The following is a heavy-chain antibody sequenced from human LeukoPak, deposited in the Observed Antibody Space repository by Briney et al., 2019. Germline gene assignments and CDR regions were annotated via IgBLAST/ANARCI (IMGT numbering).Heavy chain of an antibody. CDR2: IYYSGST. CDR1: GGSISSGGYY. Sequence: PSQTLSLTCTASGGSISSGGYYWSWLRQHPGKGLEWIGYIYYSGSTYYNPSLKSRVTISVDTSKNQFSLKLSSVTAADTAVYYCARGYQGGPYFDYWGQGTLVTVSS. J-gene: IGHJ4*02. V-gene: IGHV4-31*03. CDR3: ARGYQGGPYFDY. D-gene: IGHD2-2*01.